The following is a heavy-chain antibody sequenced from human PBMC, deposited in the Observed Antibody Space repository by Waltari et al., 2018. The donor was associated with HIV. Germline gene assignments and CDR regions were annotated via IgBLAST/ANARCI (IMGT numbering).Heavy chain of an antibody. CDR2: ISSSSSYI. V-gene: IGHV3-21*01. D-gene: IGHD3-10*01. CDR3: ARGGRERFGELSRSGGKYY. J-gene: IGHJ4*02. CDR1: GFTFSSYS. Sequence: VQLVESLRLSCAASGFTFSSYSMNWVRQAPGKGLEWVSSISSSSSYIYYADSVKGRFTISRDNAKNSLYLQMNSLRAEDTAVYYCARGGRERFGELSRSGGKYYWGQGTLVTVSS.